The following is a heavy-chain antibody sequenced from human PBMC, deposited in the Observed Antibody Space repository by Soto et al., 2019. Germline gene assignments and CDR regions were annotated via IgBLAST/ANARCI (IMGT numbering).Heavy chain of an antibody. CDR1: GFTFRSYA. CDR3: AQGIYGDYDFDY. D-gene: IGHD4-17*01. V-gene: IGHV3-23*01. J-gene: IGHJ4*02. CDR2: ISGSGGST. Sequence: EVQLLESGGGLVQPGGSLRLSCAASGFTFRSYAMSWVRQAPGKGLEWVSAISGSGGSTYYADSVKGRFTISRDNSKNTLYLQMNSLRAEDTAVYYCAQGIYGDYDFDYWGQGTLVTVSS.